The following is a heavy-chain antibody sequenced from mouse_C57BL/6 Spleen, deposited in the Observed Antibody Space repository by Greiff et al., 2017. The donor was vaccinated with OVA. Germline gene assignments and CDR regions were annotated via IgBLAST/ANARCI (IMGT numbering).Heavy chain of an antibody. CDR2: IYPGDGDT. V-gene: IGHV1-82*01. CDR1: GYAFSSSW. J-gene: IGHJ2*01. Sequence: QVQLQQSGPELVKPGASVKISCKASGYAFSSSWMNWVKQRPGKGLEWIGRIYPGDGDTNYNGKFKGKATLTADKSSSTAYMQLSSLTSEDSAVYCCARTPDYYGSSPDYWGQGTTLTVSS. D-gene: IGHD1-1*01. CDR3: ARTPDYYGSSPDY.